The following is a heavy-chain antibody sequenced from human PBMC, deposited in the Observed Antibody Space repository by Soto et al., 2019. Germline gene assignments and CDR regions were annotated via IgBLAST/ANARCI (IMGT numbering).Heavy chain of an antibody. D-gene: IGHD1-7*01. Sequence: EVQLLESGGGLVQPGGSLRLSCAASGFTFSSYGMTWVRQAPGKGLEWVSFSSATGAGTYYADSVKGRFTISRDNSKNTRYLQMNSLRADDTAVYYCAKDRRAGGNYGFYSDFWGQGALVIVSS. CDR3: AKDRRAGGNYGFYSDF. CDR2: SSATGAGT. J-gene: IGHJ4*02. V-gene: IGHV3-23*01. CDR1: GFTFSSYG.